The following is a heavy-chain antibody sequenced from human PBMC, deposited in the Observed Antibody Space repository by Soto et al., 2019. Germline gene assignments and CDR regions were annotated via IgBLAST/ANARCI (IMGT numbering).Heavy chain of an antibody. D-gene: IGHD3-10*01. J-gene: IGHJ5*02. V-gene: IGHV2-5*01. CDR2: GYWSDEK. CDR3: AHKECYFATGTYYNVRWFDP. CDR1: GFSLKSSGVG. Sequence: GSGPTLVNPTQTLTLTCTFSGFSLKSSGVGVAWIRQPPGKALEWLALGYWSDEKRYSPSLKNRPTITKDTSKNEVVLTMTNMDPLDTATYYCAHKECYFATGTYYNVRWFDPWGQGILVTVSS.